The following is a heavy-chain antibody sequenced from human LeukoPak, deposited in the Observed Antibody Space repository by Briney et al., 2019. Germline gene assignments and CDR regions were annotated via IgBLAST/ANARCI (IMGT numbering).Heavy chain of an antibody. CDR2: ISTDGSST. Sequence: GGSLRLSCAASGFTFSSYWMHWVRQAPGKGLLWVSRISTDGSSTNSADSVKGGFTISRDNAKNTLYLQMNSLRAEDTAVYYCVREYSSSSGRAFDIWGQGTMVTVSP. D-gene: IGHD6-6*01. V-gene: IGHV3-74*01. J-gene: IGHJ3*02. CDR1: GFTFSSYW. CDR3: VREYSSSSGRAFDI.